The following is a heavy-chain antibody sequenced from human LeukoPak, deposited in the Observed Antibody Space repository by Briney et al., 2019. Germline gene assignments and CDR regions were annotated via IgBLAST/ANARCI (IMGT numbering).Heavy chain of an antibody. D-gene: IGHD3-22*01. CDR3: ATSYYYDSTGYYGYFHH. Sequence: ASVKVSCKVSGYTLTELSMHWVRQAPGKGLEWMGGFDPEDGETIYARKFQGRATMTEDTSTDTAYMELSSLRSEDTAVYYCATSYYYDSTGYYGYFHHWGQGTLVTVSS. V-gene: IGHV1-24*01. J-gene: IGHJ1*01. CDR1: GYTLTELS. CDR2: FDPEDGET.